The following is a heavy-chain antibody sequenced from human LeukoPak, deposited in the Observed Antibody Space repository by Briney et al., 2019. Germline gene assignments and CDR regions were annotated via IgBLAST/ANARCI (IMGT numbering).Heavy chain of an antibody. V-gene: IGHV3-48*04. D-gene: IGHD3-9*01. CDR2: ISSSRTT. J-gene: IGHJ3*02. CDR1: GFPFSSYS. CDR3: ARDWYDNSDAFDI. Sequence: GGSLRLSCAASGFPFSSYSMNWVRQAPGEGLEWVSYISSSRTTSYADSVKGRFTISRDNAKNSLYLQMNSLRAEDTAVYYCARDWYDNSDAFDIWGQGTMVTVSS.